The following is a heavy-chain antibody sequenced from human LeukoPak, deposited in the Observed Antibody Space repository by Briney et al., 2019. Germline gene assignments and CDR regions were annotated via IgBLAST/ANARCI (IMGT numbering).Heavy chain of an antibody. CDR2: IRYDESIK. CDR3: ARDGSGRVPEMSAPDY. D-gene: IGHD3-10*01. CDR1: GFTFSSYG. J-gene: IGHJ4*02. V-gene: IGHV3-30*02. Sequence: GGSLRLSCAASGFTFSSYGMHWVRQAPGKGLEWVAFIRYDESIKKYADSVKGRFTISRDNAKNSLYLQMNSLRAEDTAVYYCARDGSGRVPEMSAPDYWGQGTLVTVSS.